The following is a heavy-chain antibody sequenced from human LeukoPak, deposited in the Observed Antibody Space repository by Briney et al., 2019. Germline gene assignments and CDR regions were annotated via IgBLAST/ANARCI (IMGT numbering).Heavy chain of an antibody. CDR2: ISGSGDNP. CDR3: AKDIGAVPEDWFDS. CDR1: GFRFSSYA. Sequence: PGGSLRLSCAASGFRFSSYAMTWVRQAPGKGLEWVSGISGSGDNPYYADSVKGRFTISRDNSKNTLYLQMNSLRAEDTAEYYCAKDIGAVPEDWFDSWGQGTLVTVTS. V-gene: IGHV3-23*01. D-gene: IGHD5-12*01. J-gene: IGHJ5*01.